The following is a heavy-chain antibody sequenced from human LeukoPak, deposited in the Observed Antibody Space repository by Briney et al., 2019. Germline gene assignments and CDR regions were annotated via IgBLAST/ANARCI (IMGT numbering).Heavy chain of an antibody. CDR1: GFTFSSYG. Sequence: GGSLRLSCAASGFTFSSYGMHWVRQAPGKGLEWVAFIRYDGSNKYYADSVKGRFTISRDNSKNTLYLQMNSLRAEDTAVYYCAKGRSSRPKNNWFDPWGQGTLVTVSS. CDR3: AKGRSSRPKNNWFDP. J-gene: IGHJ5*02. D-gene: IGHD6-13*01. V-gene: IGHV3-30*02. CDR2: IRYDGSNK.